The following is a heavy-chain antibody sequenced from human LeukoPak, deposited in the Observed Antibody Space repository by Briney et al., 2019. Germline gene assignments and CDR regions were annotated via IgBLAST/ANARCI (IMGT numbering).Heavy chain of an antibody. J-gene: IGHJ4*02. CDR3: TRQRPQTGSLDY. V-gene: IGHV3-73*01. D-gene: IGHD1-26*01. Sequence: PGGSLRLSCAASGFTFSDSSMHWVRQASGKGLEWVGRVRDKTNSYATGYGESVKGRFTISRDDSKNTAYLEMSSLRVEDTAVYYCTRQRPQTGSLDYWGQGALVTVSS. CDR1: GFTFSDSS. CDR2: VRDKTNSYAT.